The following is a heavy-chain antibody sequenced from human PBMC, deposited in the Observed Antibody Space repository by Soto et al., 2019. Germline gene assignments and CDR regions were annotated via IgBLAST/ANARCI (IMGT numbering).Heavy chain of an antibody. CDR1: GFTFVNYA. CDR2: LSGSGTST. J-gene: IGHJ4*02. D-gene: IGHD6-19*01. V-gene: IGHV3-23*01. CDR3: AKGTSNGGWFNPFDY. Sequence: EVQLLESGGGLVQPGGSLRLFCAASGFTFVNYAMNWVRQAPGKGLEWVATLSGSGTSTYYADSVKGRFTISRDNSRNTLYLQMNSLRAEDTAVYYCAKGTSNGGWFNPFDYWGQGTLVTVSS.